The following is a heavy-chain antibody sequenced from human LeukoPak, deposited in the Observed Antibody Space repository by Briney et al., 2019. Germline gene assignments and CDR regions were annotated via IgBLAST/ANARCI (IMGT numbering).Heavy chain of an antibody. CDR1: GGTFSSYA. CDR3: ARASGQQLLSGYWYFDL. V-gene: IGHV1-69*13. CDR2: IIPIFGTA. Sequence: SVKVSCKASGGTFSSYANSWVRQAPGQGLEWMGGIIPIFGTANYAQKFQGRVTITADESTSTAYMELSSLRSEDTAVYYCARASGQQLLSGYWYFDLWGRGTLVTVSS. J-gene: IGHJ2*01. D-gene: IGHD6-13*01.